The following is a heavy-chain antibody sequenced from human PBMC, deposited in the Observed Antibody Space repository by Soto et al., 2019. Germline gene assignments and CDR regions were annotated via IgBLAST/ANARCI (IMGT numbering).Heavy chain of an antibody. V-gene: IGHV4-34*02. CDR1: GGSFSGYY. Sequence: QVQLQQWGAGLLKPSETLSLTCAVYGGSFSGYYWSWIRQPPGKGLEWIGEINHSGTTNYNPSLKSRVTISVDTSKNQFSLKLHSVTAADTAVFYCARVTRGDYLLTFSLRGMDVWGQGTTVTVSS. CDR2: INHSGTT. J-gene: IGHJ6*02. CDR3: ARVTRGDYLLTFSLRGMDV. D-gene: IGHD4-17*01.